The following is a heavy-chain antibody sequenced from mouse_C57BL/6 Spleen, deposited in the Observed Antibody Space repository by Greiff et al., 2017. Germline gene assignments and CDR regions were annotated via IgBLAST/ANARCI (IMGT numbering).Heavy chain of an antibody. CDR1: GFTFSSYA. CDR3: AREHYGSDFDY. Sequence: EVQGVESGGGLVKPGGSLKLSCAASGFTFSSYAMSWVRQTPEKRLEWVATISDGGSYTYYPDNVKGRFTISRDNAKNNLYLQMSHLKSEDTAMYYCAREHYGSDFDYWGQGTPLTVSS. J-gene: IGHJ2*01. V-gene: IGHV5-4*01. D-gene: IGHD1-1*01. CDR2: ISDGGSYT.